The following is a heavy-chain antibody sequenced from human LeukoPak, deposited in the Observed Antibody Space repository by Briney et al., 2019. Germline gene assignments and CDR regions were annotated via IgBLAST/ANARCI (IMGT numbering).Heavy chain of an antibody. J-gene: IGHJ4*02. CDR2: IYYSGST. D-gene: IGHD2-15*01. Sequence: SETLSLTCTVSGGSISSGGYYWSWIRQHPGKGLEWIGYIYYSGSTYYNPSLKSRVTISVDTSKNQFSLKLGSVTAADTAVYYCARAARYCSGGSCYFDYWGQGTLVTVSS. CDR3: ARAARYCSGGSCYFDY. CDR1: GGSISSGGYY. V-gene: IGHV4-31*03.